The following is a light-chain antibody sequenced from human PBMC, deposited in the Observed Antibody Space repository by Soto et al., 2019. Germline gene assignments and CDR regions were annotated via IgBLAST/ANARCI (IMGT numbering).Light chain of an antibody. CDR1: QSVGSN. V-gene: IGKV3-15*01. CDR2: GAS. J-gene: IGKJ1*01. Sequence: EIVMTQSPATLSVSPGARAPLSCRASQSVGSNLAWYQQNPGQAPRLLIYGASTRATGIPARFSGSGSGTEFTLTISSLQSEDFAVYYCQQYNNWPRTFGQGTKVDIK. CDR3: QQYNNWPRT.